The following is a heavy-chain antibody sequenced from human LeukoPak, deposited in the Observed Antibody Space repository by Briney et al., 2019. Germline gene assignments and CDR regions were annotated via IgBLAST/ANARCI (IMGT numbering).Heavy chain of an antibody. Sequence: GGSLRLSCPASGFTFSSYAMSWVRPAPGKGLDGVSAISGRGGSTYYADSVKDRFTISRDNSKNTLYLQMNSLRAEDTAVYYCAREGIARDYDVLAGYYYFDWWGKGSLVIVSS. CDR1: GFTFSSYA. V-gene: IGHV3-23*01. CDR3: AREGIARDYDVLAGYYYFDW. D-gene: IGHD3-9*01. CDR2: ISGRGGST. J-gene: IGHJ4*02.